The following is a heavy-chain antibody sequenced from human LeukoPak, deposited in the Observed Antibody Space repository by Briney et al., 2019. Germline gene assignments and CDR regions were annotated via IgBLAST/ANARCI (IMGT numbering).Heavy chain of an antibody. CDR3: ARVFTYYDSSGYYFDY. Sequence: GGSLRLSCAASGFTFSDYYMSWIRQAPGKGLEWVSYISSSSSYTNYADSVKGRFTISRDNAKNSLYLQMNSLRAEDTAVYYCARVFTYYDSSGYYFDYWGQGTLVTVSS. V-gene: IGHV3-11*06. CDR1: GFTFSDYY. CDR2: ISSSSSYT. D-gene: IGHD3-22*01. J-gene: IGHJ4*02.